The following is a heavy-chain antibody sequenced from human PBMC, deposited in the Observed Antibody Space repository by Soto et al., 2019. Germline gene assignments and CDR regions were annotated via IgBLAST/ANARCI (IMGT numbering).Heavy chain of an antibody. CDR1: GGTFTKYA. J-gene: IGHJ3*01. CDR2: IVPLPGTT. CDR3: ASGVGGLGGSSGWPDYAFDV. V-gene: IGHV1-69*01. Sequence: QVQLVQSGAAVRKPGSSVKVSCKASGGTFTKYAITWVRQAPRQGLEWMGGIVPLPGTTNYAPKFRGRVTISADESTSTAYLELSSLRSEETAVYYCASGVGGLGGSSGWPDYAFDVWGQGTMVIVSS. D-gene: IGHD6-19*01.